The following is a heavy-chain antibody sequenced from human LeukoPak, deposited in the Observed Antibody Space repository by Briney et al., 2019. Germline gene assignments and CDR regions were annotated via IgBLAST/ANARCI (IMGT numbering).Heavy chain of an antibody. CDR3: ARDPPDYYDSSGYSYYFDY. Sequence: SCKASGGTFSSYGMHWVRQAPGKGLEWVAFIRYDGSNKYYADSVKGRFTISRDNSKNTLYLQMNSLRAEDTAVYYCARDPPDYYDSSGYSYYFDYWGQGTLVTVSS. J-gene: IGHJ4*02. CDR1: GGTFSSYG. V-gene: IGHV3-30*02. D-gene: IGHD3-22*01. CDR2: IRYDGSNK.